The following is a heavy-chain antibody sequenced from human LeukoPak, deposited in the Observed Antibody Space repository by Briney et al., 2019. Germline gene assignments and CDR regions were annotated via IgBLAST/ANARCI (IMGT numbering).Heavy chain of an antibody. CDR3: KSGGAAPGSFDY. CDR2: MKYDGNEE. CDR1: GFTFSSYW. J-gene: IGHJ4*02. D-gene: IGHD1-1*01. Sequence: GGSLRLSCAASGFTFSSYWMSWMRQAPGKGLEWVANMKYDGNEEYYVDSVRGRFTISRDNAKNSLYLQLNSLRVEDTAVYYCKSGGAAPGSFDYWGQGTLVTVSP. V-gene: IGHV3-7*01.